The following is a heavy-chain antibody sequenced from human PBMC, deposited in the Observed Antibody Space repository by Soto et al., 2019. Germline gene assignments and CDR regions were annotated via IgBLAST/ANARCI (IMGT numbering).Heavy chain of an antibody. CDR3: ARDHSYVYCSDGSCSFDY. V-gene: IGHV3-30-3*01. CDR1: GFTFSSYT. CDR2: ISYDGSNK. J-gene: IGHJ4*02. Sequence: QVQLVESGGGVVQPGRSLRLSCAASGFTFSSYTMHWLRQAPGKGLEWVAVISYDGSNKYYADSVKGRFTISRDNSKNTLYLQMNSLRAEDTAVYYCARDHSYVYCSDGSCSFDYWGQGTLVTVSS. D-gene: IGHD2-15*01.